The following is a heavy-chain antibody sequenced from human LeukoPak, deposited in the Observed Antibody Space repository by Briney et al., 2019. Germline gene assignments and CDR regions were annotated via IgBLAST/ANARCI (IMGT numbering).Heavy chain of an antibody. D-gene: IGHD6-13*01. CDR2: IYYSGST. Sequence: SETLSLTCTVSGGSISSYYWSWIRQPPGKGLEWIGYIYYSGSTNYNPSLKSRVTISVDTSKDQFSLKLSAVTAADTAVYYCARTTEAHSWRTRYYDYYMDVWGKGTTVTVSS. V-gene: IGHV4-59*01. CDR3: ARTTEAHSWRTRYYDYYMDV. CDR1: GGSISSYY. J-gene: IGHJ6*03.